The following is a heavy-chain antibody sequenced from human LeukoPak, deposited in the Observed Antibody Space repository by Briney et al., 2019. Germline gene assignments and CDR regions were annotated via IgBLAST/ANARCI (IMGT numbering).Heavy chain of an antibody. V-gene: IGHV5-51*01. CDR3: ARLAVVPAAGNWLDP. CDR2: IYPGDSDT. D-gene: IGHD2-2*01. CDR1: GYSFTSYW. Sequence: GESLKISCKGSGYSFTSYWIGGVRQMPGKGLEWMGIIYPGDSDTRYSPSFQGQVTISADKSISTAYLQWSSLKASDTAMYYCARLAVVPAAGNWLDPWGQGTLVTVSS. J-gene: IGHJ5*02.